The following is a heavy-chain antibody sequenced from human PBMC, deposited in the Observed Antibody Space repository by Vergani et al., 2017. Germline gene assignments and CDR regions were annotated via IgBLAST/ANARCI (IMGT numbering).Heavy chain of an antibody. CDR1: GGSISSGDYY. V-gene: IGHV4-31*03. CDR2: IYYSGST. D-gene: IGHD3-3*01. Sequence: QVQLQQWGAGLVKPSQTLSLTCTVSGGSISSGDYYWSWIRQHPGKGLEWIGYIYYSGSTSYNPSLKSRATISVDTSKNQFSLKLSSVTAADTAVYYCARGSGNYYDFWSGYYSYYYYMDVWGKGP. J-gene: IGHJ6*03. CDR3: ARGSGNYYDFWSGYYSYYYYMDV.